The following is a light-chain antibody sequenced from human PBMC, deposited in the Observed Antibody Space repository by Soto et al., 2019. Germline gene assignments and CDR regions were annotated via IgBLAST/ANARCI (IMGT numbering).Light chain of an antibody. CDR1: RRDVGGYNY. CDR2: EVT. CDR3: SSYTGSTTVV. V-gene: IGLV2-14*01. J-gene: IGLJ2*01. Sequence: QSALTQPASVSGSPGQSITISCTGTRRDVGGYNYVSWYQQYPGKSPKLLIYEVTHRPSGVSNRFSGSKSGNTASLTISGLQAEDEADYYCSSYTGSTTVVFGGGTKLTVL.